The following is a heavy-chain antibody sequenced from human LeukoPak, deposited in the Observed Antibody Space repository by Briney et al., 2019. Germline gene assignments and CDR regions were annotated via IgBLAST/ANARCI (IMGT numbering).Heavy chain of an antibody. CDR3: AKGVGYAPYNYGMDV. J-gene: IGHJ6*02. V-gene: IGHV3-9*01. CDR2: ISWNSDRI. CDR1: GFTFDDYV. Sequence: PGRSLRLSCAASGFTFDDYVMHWVRQAPGKGLEWVSGISWNSDRIGYADSVKGRFTISRDNAKNSLYLQMNSLRAEDTALYYCAKGVGYAPYNYGMDVWGQGTTVTVSS. D-gene: IGHD2-2*01.